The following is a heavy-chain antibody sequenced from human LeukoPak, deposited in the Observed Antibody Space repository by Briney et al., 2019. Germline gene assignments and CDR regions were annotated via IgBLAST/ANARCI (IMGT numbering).Heavy chain of an antibody. CDR2: ISTTNYA. V-gene: IGHV3-11*05. CDR3: ARGHWGMDV. CDR1: GFTFSDHY. Sequence: GGSLRLSCAASGFTFSDHYMSWIRQAPGKGLQWVSYISTTNYANYADSVKGRFTISRGNAKNSVYLQMNSLRAEDTAVYYCARGHWGMDVWGQGTTVTVSS. J-gene: IGHJ6*02.